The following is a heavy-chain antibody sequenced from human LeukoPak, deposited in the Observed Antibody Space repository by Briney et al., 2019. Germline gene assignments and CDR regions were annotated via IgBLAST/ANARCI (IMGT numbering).Heavy chain of an antibody. J-gene: IGHJ4*02. D-gene: IGHD3-3*01. CDR2: INHSGST. V-gene: IGHV4-34*01. CDR1: GFAFSSYW. CDR3: ARGGHLYTIFRI. Sequence: GSLRLPCAASGFAFSSYWMTWVRQPPGKGLEWIGEINHSGSTNYNPSLKSRVTISVDTSKNQFSLKLSSVTAADTAVYYCARGGHLYTIFRIWGQGTLVTVSS.